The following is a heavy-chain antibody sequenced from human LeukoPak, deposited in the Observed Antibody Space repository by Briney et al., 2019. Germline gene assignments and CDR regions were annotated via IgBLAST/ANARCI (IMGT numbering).Heavy chain of an antibody. V-gene: IGHV3-7*01. CDR1: GFTFSSYW. Sequence: QSGGSLRLSCAASGFTFSSYWMSWVRQAPGKGLEWVANIKQDGSEKYYVDSVKGRFTISRDNAKNSLYLQMNSLRAEDTAVYYCARAPSSSNLLVFDYWGQGTLVTVSS. J-gene: IGHJ4*02. D-gene: IGHD6-13*01. CDR3: ARAPSSSNLLVFDY. CDR2: IKQDGSEK.